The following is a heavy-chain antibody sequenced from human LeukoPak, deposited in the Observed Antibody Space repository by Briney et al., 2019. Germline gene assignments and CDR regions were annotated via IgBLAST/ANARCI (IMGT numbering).Heavy chain of an antibody. CDR2: INPSGGST. D-gene: IGHD2-15*01. CDR3: ARDIYCSGGSCYPGGYFDY. CDR1: GYTFSRYY. Sequence: GASVKVSCKASGYTFSRYYMHWVRQAPGKGLVWMGIINPSGGSTNYAQEFQGRVTMTRDTITSTIYMELSSLRSEDTAVYYCARDIYCSGGSCYPGGYFDYWGQGTQVTVSS. V-gene: IGHV1-46*01. J-gene: IGHJ4*02.